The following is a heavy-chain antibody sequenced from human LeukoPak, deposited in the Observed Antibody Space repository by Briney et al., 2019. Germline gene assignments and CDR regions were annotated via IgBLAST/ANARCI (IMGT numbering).Heavy chain of an antibody. J-gene: IGHJ6*03. V-gene: IGHV4-59*11. CDR3: ARAGDQGDYYYYMDV. CDR2: ISNSGST. Sequence: SETLSLTCTVSGGSISSHYWTWIRQSPVKGLEWIGDISNSGSTSYNPSLKSRVTISIDTSKNQFSLKLSSVTAADTAVYYCARAGDQGDYYYYMDVWGKGTTVTVSS. CDR1: GGSISSHY. D-gene: IGHD7-27*01.